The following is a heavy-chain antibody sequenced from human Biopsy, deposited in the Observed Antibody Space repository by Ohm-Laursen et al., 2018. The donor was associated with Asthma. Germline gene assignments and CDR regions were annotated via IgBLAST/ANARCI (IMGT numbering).Heavy chain of an antibody. CDR2: ILFDGRKI. J-gene: IGHJ4*02. V-gene: IGHV3-7*01. Sequence: SLRLSCAASGFTFGDYWMSWVRRAPGKGLEWVAQILFDGRKINYPDSVKGRFTISRDNAKNSLYLQMNSLRAEDTAVYYCARDGPELPTELDYWGPGTLVTVSS. CDR3: ARDGPELPTELDY. D-gene: IGHD1-14*01. CDR1: GFTFGDYW.